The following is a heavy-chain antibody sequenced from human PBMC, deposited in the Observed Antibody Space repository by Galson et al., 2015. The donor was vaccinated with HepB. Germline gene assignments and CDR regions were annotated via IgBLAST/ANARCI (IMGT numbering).Heavy chain of an antibody. CDR2: ISYDGSNK. D-gene: IGHD3-10*01. Sequence: SLRLSCAASGFTFSSYAMHWVRQAPGKGLEWVAVISYDGSNKYYADSVKGRFTISRDNSKNTLYLQMNSLRAEDTAVYYCARARLWFGEEGGLFDYCGQGTLVTASP. J-gene: IGHJ4*02. V-gene: IGHV3-30-3*01. CDR3: ARARLWFGEEGGLFDY. CDR1: GFTFSSYA.